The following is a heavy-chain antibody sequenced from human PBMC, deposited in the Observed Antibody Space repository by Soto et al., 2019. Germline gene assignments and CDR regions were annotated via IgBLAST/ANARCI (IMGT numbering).Heavy chain of an antibody. J-gene: IGHJ4*02. V-gene: IGHV3-9*01. Sequence: EVQLVESGGGVTQPGRSLRLSCAASGFTFDDYAMHWVRQAPGKGLEWVSGVNWNSGSIGYADSVKGRFTISRDNAKNSLSLQIDSLTTEDTAFYYCSKEPPANLGAGGFDYWGQGTLFTVSS. CDR1: GFTFDDYA. CDR3: SKEPPANLGAGGFDY. D-gene: IGHD3-16*01. CDR2: VNWNSGSI.